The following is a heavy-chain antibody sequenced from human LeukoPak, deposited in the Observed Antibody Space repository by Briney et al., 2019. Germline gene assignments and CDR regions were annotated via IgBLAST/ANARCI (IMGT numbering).Heavy chain of an antibody. J-gene: IGHJ3*02. CDR3: ARNEWLAQTDAFDI. Sequence: KPSETLSLTCTVSGGSISSYYWSWIRQPAGKGLEWIGRIYTSGSTSYNPSLKSRVTMSVDTSKNQFSLKLSSVTAADTAVYYCARNEWLAQTDAFDIWGQGTMVTVSS. CDR2: IYTSGST. D-gene: IGHD6-19*01. CDR1: GGSISSYY. V-gene: IGHV4-4*07.